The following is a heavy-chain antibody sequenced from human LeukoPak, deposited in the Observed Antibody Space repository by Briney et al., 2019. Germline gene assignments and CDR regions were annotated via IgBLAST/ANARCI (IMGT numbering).Heavy chain of an antibody. CDR3: ARVPKYCTNGVCYNDY. CDR1: GFTVSINY. V-gene: IGHV3-66*01. D-gene: IGHD2-8*01. Sequence: GGSLRLSCAASGFTVSINYMSWVRQAPGKGLEWVSVIYSGGSTYYADSVKGRFTISRDNSKNTLYLQMNSLRAEDTAVYYCARVPKYCTNGVCYNDYWGQGTLVTVSS. J-gene: IGHJ4*02. CDR2: IYSGGST.